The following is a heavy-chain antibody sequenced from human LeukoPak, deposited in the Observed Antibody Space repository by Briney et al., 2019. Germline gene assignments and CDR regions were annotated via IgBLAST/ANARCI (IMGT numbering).Heavy chain of an antibody. J-gene: IGHJ6*03. CDR2: ISSSSSYI. CDR1: GFTFSSYS. Sequence: MSGGSLRLSCAASGFTFSSYSMNWVRQAPGKGLEWVSSISSSSSYIYYADSVKGRFTISRDNAKNSLYLQMNSLRAEDTAVYYCARTNIVVVPAAMSNYYYYYYMDVWGKGTTVTVSS. D-gene: IGHD2-2*01. V-gene: IGHV3-21*01. CDR3: ARTNIVVVPAAMSNYYYYYYMDV.